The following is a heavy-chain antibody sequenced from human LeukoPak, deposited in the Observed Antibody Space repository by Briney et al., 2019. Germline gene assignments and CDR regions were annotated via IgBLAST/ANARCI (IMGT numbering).Heavy chain of an antibody. Sequence: ASVKVSCKASGYTFTSYDINWVRQATGQGLEWMGWMNPNSGNTGYAQKFQGRVTMTRNTSISTAYMELSSLRSEDTAVYYCAKDDLNPTVTTGSTHWGQGTLVTVSS. CDR1: GYTFTSYD. CDR2: MNPNSGNT. D-gene: IGHD4-17*01. CDR3: AKDDLNPTVTTGSTH. J-gene: IGHJ4*02. V-gene: IGHV1-8*01.